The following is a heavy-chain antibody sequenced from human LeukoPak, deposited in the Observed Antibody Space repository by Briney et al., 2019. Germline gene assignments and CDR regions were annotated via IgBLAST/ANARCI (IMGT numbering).Heavy chain of an antibody. V-gene: IGHV4-39*01. Sequence: SETLSLTCTVSGGSISSSSYYWGWIRQPPGKGLEWIGSIYYSGSTYYNPSLKSRVTISVDTSKNQFSLKLSSVTAADTAAYYCAVHYYDSSGYYGFFDYWGQGTLVTVSS. D-gene: IGHD3-22*01. CDR2: IYYSGST. J-gene: IGHJ4*02. CDR1: GGSISSSSYY. CDR3: AVHYYDSSGYYGFFDY.